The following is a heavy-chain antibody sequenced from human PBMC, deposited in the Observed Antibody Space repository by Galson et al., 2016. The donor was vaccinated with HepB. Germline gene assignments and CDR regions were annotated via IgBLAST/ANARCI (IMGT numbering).Heavy chain of an antibody. CDR2: TNTDGSDT. D-gene: IGHD1-26*01. J-gene: IGHJ4*02. Sequence: SLRLSCAASGFTFSSYWMHWVRQVPGKGLVMVARTNTDGSDTGYADSVKGRFTISRDNAKNTLYLQMNTLRAEETAVYYCARDYLTYTGSYLYSWGQGTLVTVSS. V-gene: IGHV3-74*01. CDR1: GFTFSSYW. CDR3: ARDYLTYTGSYLYS.